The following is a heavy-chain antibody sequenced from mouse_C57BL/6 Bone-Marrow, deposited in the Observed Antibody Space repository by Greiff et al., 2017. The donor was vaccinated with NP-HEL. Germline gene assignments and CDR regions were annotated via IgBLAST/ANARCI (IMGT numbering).Heavy chain of an antibody. J-gene: IGHJ1*03. V-gene: IGHV3-6*01. CDR3: ARGGTMITDFDV. CDR1: GYSITSGYY. D-gene: IGHD2-4*01. CDR2: ISYDGSN. Sequence: EVKLLESGPGLVKPSQSLSLTCSVTGYSITSGYYWNWIRQFPGNKLEWMGYISYDGSNNYNPSLKNRISITRDTSKNQFFLKLNSVTTEDTATYYCARGGTMITDFDVWGTGTTVTVSS.